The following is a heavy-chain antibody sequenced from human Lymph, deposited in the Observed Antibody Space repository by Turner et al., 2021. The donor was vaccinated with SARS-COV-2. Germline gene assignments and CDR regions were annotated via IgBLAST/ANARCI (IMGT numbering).Heavy chain of an antibody. CDR2: FDPEDGEI. D-gene: IGHD2-15*01. CDR3: ATVLCTGSSCYYYGMDV. CDR1: GYTLTELS. Sequence: HVQLVQSGAEVKKPGASVTVSCKVSGYTLTELSMHWVRQAPGKGLEWMGGFDPEDGEISYAQKFQGRVTMTEDTSTDTAYMELSSLRSEDTAVYYCATVLCTGSSCYYYGMDVWGQGTTVTVSS. V-gene: IGHV1-24*01. J-gene: IGHJ6*02.